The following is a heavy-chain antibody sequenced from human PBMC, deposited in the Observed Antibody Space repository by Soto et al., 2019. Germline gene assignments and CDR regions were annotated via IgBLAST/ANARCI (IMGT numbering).Heavy chain of an antibody. V-gene: IGHV1-46*02. CDR1: GYTFNSHY. J-gene: IGHJ4*02. Sequence: ASVKVSCKASGYTFNSHYIHWMRQAPGQGLEWMGTINPSGGGTGYGQKFQGRVTMTRDSSTSTVYMELSSLRSEDTAVYYCARDHDGSGYYVFDYWGQGTLVTVSS. CDR2: INPSGGGT. D-gene: IGHD3-22*01. CDR3: ARDHDGSGYYVFDY.